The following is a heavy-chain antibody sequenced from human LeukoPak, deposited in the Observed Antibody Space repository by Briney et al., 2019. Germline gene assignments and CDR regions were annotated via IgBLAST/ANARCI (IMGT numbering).Heavy chain of an antibody. Sequence: SETLSLTCSISGGSIRSYYWSWIRQPPGKGLEWIGYIYYSGSTNYNPSLKSRVSISVDTSKNQFSLKLRSVTAADTAVYYCATSSGWYERNTWGGWFDPWGQGTLVTVSS. CDR3: ATSSGWYERNTWGGWFDP. CDR2: IYYSGST. V-gene: IGHV4-59*01. D-gene: IGHD6-19*01. CDR1: GGSIRSYY. J-gene: IGHJ5*02.